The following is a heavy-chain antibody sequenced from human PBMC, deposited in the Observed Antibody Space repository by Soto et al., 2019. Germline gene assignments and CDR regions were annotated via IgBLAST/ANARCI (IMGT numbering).Heavy chain of an antibody. J-gene: IGHJ6*03. Sequence: GGSLRLSCAASGFTFSNAWMSWVRQAPGKGLEWVSYISSSSSTIYYADSVKGRFTISRDNAKNSLYLQMNSLRAEDTAVYYCARANYDYIWGSYRNYYYYYMDVWGKGTTVTVSS. V-gene: IGHV3-48*01. CDR1: GFTFSNAW. CDR3: ARANYDYIWGSYRNYYYYYMDV. D-gene: IGHD3-16*02. CDR2: ISSSSSTI.